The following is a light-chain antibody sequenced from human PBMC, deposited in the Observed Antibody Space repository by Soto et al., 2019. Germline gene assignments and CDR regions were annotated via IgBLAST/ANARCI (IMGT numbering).Light chain of an antibody. Sequence: DIQLTQSPSFLSASVGDRVTITCRASQGISSYLAWYQQKPGKAPKLLIYAASTLQSGVPSRFSGSGSGTAFTLTISSLQPDDFATYYCQHYNSYSEAFGQGTKVDIK. CDR3: QHYNSYSEA. V-gene: IGKV1-9*01. J-gene: IGKJ1*01. CDR1: QGISSY. CDR2: AAS.